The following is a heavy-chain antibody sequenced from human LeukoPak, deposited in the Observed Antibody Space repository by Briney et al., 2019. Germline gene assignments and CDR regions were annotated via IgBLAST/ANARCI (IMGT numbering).Heavy chain of an antibody. CDR2: IYTSGST. CDR1: GGSISSYY. D-gene: IGHD3-9*01. Sequence: ASETLSLTCTVSGGSISSYYWSWIRQPAGKGLEWIGRIYTSGSTNYNPSLKSRVTMSVDTSKNQFSLKLSSVTAADTAVYYCASSTARYFDWSTIKGDYYYYMDVWGKGTTVTISS. V-gene: IGHV4-4*07. CDR3: ASSTARYFDWSTIKGDYYYYMDV. J-gene: IGHJ6*03.